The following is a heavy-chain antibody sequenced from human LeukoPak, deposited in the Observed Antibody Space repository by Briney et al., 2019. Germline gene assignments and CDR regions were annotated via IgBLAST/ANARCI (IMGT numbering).Heavy chain of an antibody. CDR3: ARDEVGAFDY. D-gene: IGHD1-26*01. CDR2: IKQDVSDK. V-gene: IGHV3-7*01. J-gene: IGHJ4*02. CDR1: GFTFSSYW. Sequence: GGSLRLSCAASGFTFSSYWMSWVRQAPGKGREWVSNIKQDVSDKYYVDSVKARFTISRDNAKNSLYLQMNSLRAEDTAVYYCARDEVGAFDYWGQGTLVTVSS.